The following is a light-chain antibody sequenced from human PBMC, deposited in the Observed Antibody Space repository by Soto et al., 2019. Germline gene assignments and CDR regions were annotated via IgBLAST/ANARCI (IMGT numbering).Light chain of an antibody. CDR2: VAS. CDR1: QSISNY. Sequence: DIQMTQSPSSLSASVGDRVTITCRASQSISNYLNWYQQKPGKAPKPLIYVASSLQSGVPSRFRGSGSGTDFTLTISSLQPEDFATYYCQQSYSIPLTFGGGTKVEIK. V-gene: IGKV1-39*01. CDR3: QQSYSIPLT. J-gene: IGKJ4*01.